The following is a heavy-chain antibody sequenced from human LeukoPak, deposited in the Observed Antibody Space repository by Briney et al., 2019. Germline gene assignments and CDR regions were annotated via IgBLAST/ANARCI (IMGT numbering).Heavy chain of an antibody. J-gene: IGHJ4*02. V-gene: IGHV4-61*01. CDR1: GDSTSSDRYY. Sequence: SETLSLTCTVSGDSTSSDRYYGGWVRQPPGKGLEWIGYIYYSGSTKYNPSLKSRVTISVDTSKNQFSLKLSSVTAADTAVYYCARVSYVWGSYSGSDFDYWGQGTLVTVSS. D-gene: IGHD3-16*01. CDR3: ARVSYVWGSYSGSDFDY. CDR2: IYYSGST.